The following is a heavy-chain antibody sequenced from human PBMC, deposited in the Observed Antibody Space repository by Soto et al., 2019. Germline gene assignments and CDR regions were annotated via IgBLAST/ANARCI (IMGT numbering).Heavy chain of an antibody. D-gene: IGHD3-22*01. CDR2: IYYSGST. V-gene: IGHV4-59*01. J-gene: IGHJ4*02. CDR1: GGSIISYY. CDR3: ARAAYYYDTRPFDY. Sequence: SETLSLTCTVSGGSIISYYWSWIRQPPGKGLEWIGYIYYSGSTNYNPSLKSRVTISVDTSKNQFSLKLGSVTAADTAVYYCARAAYYYDTRPFDYWGQGTLVTVSS.